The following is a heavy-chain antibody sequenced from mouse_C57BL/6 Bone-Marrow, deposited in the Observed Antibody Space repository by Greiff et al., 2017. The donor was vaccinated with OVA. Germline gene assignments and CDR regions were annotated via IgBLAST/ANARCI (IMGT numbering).Heavy chain of an antibody. CDR1: GFTFSDFY. CDR2: SRNKANDYTT. Sequence: EVHLVESGGGLVQSGRSLRLSCATSGFTFSDFYMEWVRQAPGKGLEWIAASRNKANDYTTEYSASVKGRFIVSRDTSQSILYLQMNALRAEDTAIYYCARDARGYGSSSDWYFDVWGTGTTVTVSS. V-gene: IGHV7-1*01. D-gene: IGHD1-1*01. J-gene: IGHJ1*03. CDR3: ARDARGYGSSSDWYFDV.